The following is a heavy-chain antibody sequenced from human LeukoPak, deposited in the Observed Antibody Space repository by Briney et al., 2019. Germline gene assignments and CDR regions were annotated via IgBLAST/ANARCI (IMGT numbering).Heavy chain of an antibody. D-gene: IGHD3-3*01. CDR2: INSDGSST. V-gene: IGHV3-74*01. CDR1: GFTFSKSA. Sequence: GGSLRLSCAASGFTFSKSAMTWVRQAPGKGLVWVSRINSDGSSTSYADSVKGRFSISRDNAKNTLYLQMNSLRAEDTAVYYCARDVFRSGSYWGQGTLVTVSS. J-gene: IGHJ4*02. CDR3: ARDVFRSGSY.